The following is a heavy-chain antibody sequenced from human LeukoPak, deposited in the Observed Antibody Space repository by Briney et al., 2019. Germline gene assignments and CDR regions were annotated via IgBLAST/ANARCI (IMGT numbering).Heavy chain of an antibody. CDR1: GGSISGYH. CDR3: ARLPLIATTRGGFDP. J-gene: IGHJ5*02. V-gene: IGHV4-59*08. Sequence: SETLSLTCTVSGGSISGYHWSWIRQPPGKRLEWIGYVHDTGATNYNPSLKSRSTISIDTSKNQFSLYLSSVTAADTAVYYCARLPLIATTRGGFDPWGQGTLVTVSS. D-gene: IGHD1/OR15-1a*01. CDR2: VHDTGAT.